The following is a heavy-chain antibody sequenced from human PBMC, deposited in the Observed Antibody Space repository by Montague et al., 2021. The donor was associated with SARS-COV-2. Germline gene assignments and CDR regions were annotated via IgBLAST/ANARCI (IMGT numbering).Heavy chain of an antibody. J-gene: IGHJ5*02. D-gene: IGHD3-22*01. CDR3: ARHVNYYDRRSYLP. V-gene: IGHV4-39*01. CDR1: GVSVISDINY. Sequence: SETLSLTCSMSGVSVISDINYWAWIRQPPGKGLEWIGSVYSNGGTYTNPSLSSRLSTSVDTSNSQFSLTLSSVTAADTAIYYCARHVNYYDRRSYLPWGQ. CDR2: VYSNGGT.